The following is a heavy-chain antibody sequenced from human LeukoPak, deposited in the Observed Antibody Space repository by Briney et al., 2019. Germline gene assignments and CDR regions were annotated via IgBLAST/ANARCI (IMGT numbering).Heavy chain of an antibody. CDR2: IYTSGST. J-gene: IGHJ5*02. V-gene: IGHV4-4*07. D-gene: IGHD6-6*01. CDR3: ARTTYSSWNWFDP. Sequence: PSETLSLTCTVSGGSISSYYWSWIRQPTVKGLEWIGRIYTSGSTNYNPSLKSRVTMSVDTSKNQFSLKLSSVTAADTAVYYCARTTYSSWNWFDPWAQGTLVTVSS. CDR1: GGSISSYY.